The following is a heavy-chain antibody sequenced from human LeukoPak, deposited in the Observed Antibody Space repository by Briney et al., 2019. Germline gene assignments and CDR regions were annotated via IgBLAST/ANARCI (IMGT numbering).Heavy chain of an antibody. Sequence: PGGSLRLSCAASGFTFSSYAMSWVRQAPGKGLEWVGRIKSKTGGGTTDYAAPVKGRFTISRDDSKNTLYLQMNSLKTEDTAVYYCTTDLKEMLDYGDYGGVDYWGQGTLVTVSS. J-gene: IGHJ4*02. CDR1: GFTFSSYA. CDR2: IKSKTGGGTT. V-gene: IGHV3-15*01. D-gene: IGHD4-17*01. CDR3: TTDLKEMLDYGDYGGVDY.